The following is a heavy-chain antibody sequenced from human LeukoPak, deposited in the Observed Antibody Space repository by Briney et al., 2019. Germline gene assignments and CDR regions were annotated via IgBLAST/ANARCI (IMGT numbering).Heavy chain of an antibody. J-gene: IGHJ4*02. V-gene: IGHV4-4*07. CDR3: ARDNYGSGSYYDYFDY. CDR1: GGSISSYY. CDR2: IYTSGST. Sequence: PSETLSLTCTVSGGSISSYYWSWIRRPAAKGLEWIGRIYTSGSTNYNPSLKSRVTMSVDTSKNQIFLKVSSVTAADTAVYYCARDNYGSGSYYDYFDYWGQGTLVTVSS. D-gene: IGHD3-10*01.